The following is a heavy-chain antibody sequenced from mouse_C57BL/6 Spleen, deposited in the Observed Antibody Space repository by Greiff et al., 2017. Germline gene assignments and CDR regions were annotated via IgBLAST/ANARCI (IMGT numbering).Heavy chain of an antibody. J-gene: IGHJ2*01. D-gene: IGHD4-1*01. Sequence: QVQLQQSGPELVKPGASVKISCKASGYAFSSSWMNWVKQRPGKGLEWIGRIYPGDGDTNYNGKFKGKATLTADKSSSTAYMQLSSLTYEDSAVYFCATGSYFDYWGQGTTLTVSS. CDR3: ATGSYFDY. CDR2: IYPGDGDT. CDR1: GYAFSSSW. V-gene: IGHV1-82*01.